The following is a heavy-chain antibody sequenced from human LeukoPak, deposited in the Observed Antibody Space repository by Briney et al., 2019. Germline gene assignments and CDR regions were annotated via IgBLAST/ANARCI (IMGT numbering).Heavy chain of an antibody. J-gene: IGHJ4*02. CDR1: GYSISSGYY. Sequence: SETLSLTCTVSGYSISSGYYWVWIRQPPGKGLEWIGSIYRSGSTNYNPSLKSRVTISVDMSKNQFSLKLSSVTAADTAIYYCARDASRIQLWPLWGQGTLVTVSS. CDR2: IYRSGST. D-gene: IGHD5-18*01. V-gene: IGHV4-38-2*02. CDR3: ARDASRIQLWPL.